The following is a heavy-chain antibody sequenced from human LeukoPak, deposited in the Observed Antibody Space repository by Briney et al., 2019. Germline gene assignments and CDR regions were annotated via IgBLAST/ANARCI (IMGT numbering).Heavy chain of an antibody. D-gene: IGHD6-13*01. Sequence: GGSLRLSCAASGCTFSDYYMSWIRQAPGKGLEWVSYISSSGSTIYYADSVKGRFTISRDNAKNSLYLQMNSLRAEDTAVYYCARDISSSAPPNWFDPWGQGTLVTVSS. CDR2: ISSSGSTI. CDR3: ARDISSSAPPNWFDP. CDR1: GCTFSDYY. V-gene: IGHV3-11*01. J-gene: IGHJ5*02.